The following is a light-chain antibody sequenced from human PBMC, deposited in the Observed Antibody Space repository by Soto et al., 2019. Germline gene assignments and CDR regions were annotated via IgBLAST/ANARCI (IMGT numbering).Light chain of an antibody. CDR1: SSNIGAGYD. CDR3: XXXXXXXXXXV. CDR2: GNS. Sequence: QSVLTQPPSVSGAPGQRVTISCTGSSSNIGAGYDVHWYQQLPGTAPKLLIYGNSNRPSGVPDRFSGSKSGTSASLAITGXXXXXXXXXXXXXXXXXXXXXVXGGGT. V-gene: IGLV1-40*01. J-gene: IGLJ2*01.